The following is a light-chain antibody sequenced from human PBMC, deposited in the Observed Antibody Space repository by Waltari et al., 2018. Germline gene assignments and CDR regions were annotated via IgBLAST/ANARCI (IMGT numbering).Light chain of an antibody. CDR2: KAS. CDR1: QKITTW. Sequence: DIQMTQSPPSLSANVGDRVIVTCRASQKITTWLAWYQQKPGKAPKLLMYKASTLENGVPFRFSGGGSGTEFTLTISTLQSDDSATYYCQQFNSYPWTFGQGTKVEI. V-gene: IGKV1-5*03. CDR3: QQFNSYPWT. J-gene: IGKJ1*01.